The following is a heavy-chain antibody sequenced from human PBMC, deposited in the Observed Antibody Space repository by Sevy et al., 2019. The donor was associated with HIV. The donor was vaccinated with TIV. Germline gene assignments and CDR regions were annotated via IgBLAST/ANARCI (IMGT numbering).Heavy chain of an antibody. CDR3: ARDSARVIVPTAGFDS. V-gene: IGHV3-33*01. J-gene: IGHJ5*01. CDR2: MLYNGRTE. CDR1: GFSVKSFS. Sequence: GGSLGLSCSASGFSVKSFSMHWVRQAPGKGLEWVAAMLYNGRTERYADFVKGRFTISRDNSKNTLNLEMNSLRVEDTALYFCARDSARVIVPTAGFDSWGQGVLVTVSS. D-gene: IGHD1-1*01.